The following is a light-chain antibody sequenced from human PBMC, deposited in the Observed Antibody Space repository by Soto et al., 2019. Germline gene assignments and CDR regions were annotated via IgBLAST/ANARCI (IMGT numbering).Light chain of an antibody. J-gene: IGLJ1*01. CDR1: SSSIGGYNV. CDR3: CSYVGATTYV. CDR2: EGI. V-gene: IGLV2-23*01. Sequence: QSALTQPASVSGSPGQSITISCSGTSSSIGGYNVVSWYQQHPGNDPKVIVYEGIKRPSGVSDRVSGSTSGSTASLTISGLQAEDEAEYFCCSYVGATTYVFGSGAKLTVL.